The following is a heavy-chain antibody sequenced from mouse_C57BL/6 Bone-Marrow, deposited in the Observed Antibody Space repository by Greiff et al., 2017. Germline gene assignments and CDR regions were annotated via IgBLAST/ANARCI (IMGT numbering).Heavy chain of an antibody. CDR3: ARQSTGGGGGYAMDY. J-gene: IGHJ4*01. D-gene: IGHD5-1*01. Sequence: VQLQQSGPELVKPGASVKLSCKASGYTFTSYDINWVKQRPGQGLEWIGWIYPRDGSTKYNEKFKGKATLTVDTSSSTAYMELHSLTSEDSAVYFSARQSTGGGGGYAMDYWGQGTSVTVSS. V-gene: IGHV1-85*01. CDR2: IYPRDGST. CDR1: GYTFTSYD.